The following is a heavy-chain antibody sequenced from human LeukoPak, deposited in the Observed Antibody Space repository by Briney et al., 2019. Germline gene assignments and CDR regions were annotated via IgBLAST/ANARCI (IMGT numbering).Heavy chain of an antibody. CDR2: INHSGST. CDR1: GGSFSGYY. J-gene: IGHJ6*02. Sequence: SETLSPTCAVYGGSFSGYYWSWIRQPPGKGLEWIGEINHSGSTNYNPSLKSRVTISVDTSKNQFSLKLSSVTAADTAVYYCARTSGYCSSTSCYGEYYYYGMDVWGQGTTVTVSS. V-gene: IGHV4-34*01. CDR3: ARTSGYCSSTSCYGEYYYYGMDV. D-gene: IGHD2-2*03.